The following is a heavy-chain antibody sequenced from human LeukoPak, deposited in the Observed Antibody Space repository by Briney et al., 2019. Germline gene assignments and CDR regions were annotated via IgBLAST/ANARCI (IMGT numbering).Heavy chain of an antibody. D-gene: IGHD6-6*01. J-gene: IGHJ4*02. V-gene: IGHV3-21*01. CDR3: ARAPYSSSYEY. CDR1: GFTVSSNY. Sequence: GGSLRLSCAASGFTVSSNYMSWVRQAPGKGLERVSSISSSSSYIYYADSVKGRFTISRDNAKNSLYLQMNSLRAEDTAVYYCARAPYSSSYEYWGQGTLVTVSS. CDR2: ISSSSSYI.